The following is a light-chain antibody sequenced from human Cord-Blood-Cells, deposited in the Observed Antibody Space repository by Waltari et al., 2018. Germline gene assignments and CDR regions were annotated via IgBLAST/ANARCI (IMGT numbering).Light chain of an antibody. CDR1: QSVLYSSNNKNY. CDR3: QQYYSTRT. CDR2: WSS. J-gene: IGKJ1*01. V-gene: IGKV4-1*01. Sequence: DIVMTQTPASPAASLGERATINCKSRQSVLYSSNNKNYLACYQQKPGQSPKLLIYWSSTRESGVPDRFSGSGSGTDFTLTISSLQAEDVAVYCCQQYYSTRTFGQGTKVEIK.